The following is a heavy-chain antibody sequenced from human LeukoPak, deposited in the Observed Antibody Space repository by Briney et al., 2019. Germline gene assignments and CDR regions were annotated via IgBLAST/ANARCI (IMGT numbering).Heavy chain of an antibody. CDR1: GGSISSYY. CDR3: ARGVYSGSYLDAFDI. V-gene: IGHV4-59*12. J-gene: IGHJ3*02. CDR2: IYYSGST. Sequence: SETLSLTCTVSGGSISSYYWSWIRQPPGKGLEWIGYIYYSGSTNYNPSLKSRVTISVDTSKNQFSLKLSSVTAADTAVYYCARGVYSGSYLDAFDIWGQGTLVTVSS. D-gene: IGHD1-26*01.